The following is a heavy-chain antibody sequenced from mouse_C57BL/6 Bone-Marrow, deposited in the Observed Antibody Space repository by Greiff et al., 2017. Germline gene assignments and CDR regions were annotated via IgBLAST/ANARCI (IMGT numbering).Heavy chain of an antibody. CDR3: ARGNYYGSTIDY. CDR2: INPSNGGT. J-gene: IGHJ2*01. Sequence: VQLQQPGTELVKPGASVKLSCKASGYTFTSYWMHWVKQRPGQGLEWIGNINPSNGGTNYNEKFKSKATLTVDQSSITAYMQRSSLTSEDAAVYYCARGNYYGSTIDYWGQGTTLTVSS. V-gene: IGHV1-53*01. CDR1: GYTFTSYW. D-gene: IGHD1-1*01.